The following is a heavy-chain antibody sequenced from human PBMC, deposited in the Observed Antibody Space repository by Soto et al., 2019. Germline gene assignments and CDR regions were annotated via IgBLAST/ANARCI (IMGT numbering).Heavy chain of an antibody. CDR2: ISAYNGNT. Sequence: ASVKVSCKASGYTFTSYGISWVRQAPGQGLEWMGWISAYNGNTNYAQKLQGRVTMTTDTSTSTAYMELSSLRSEDTAVYYCARGITMVRGVGLFYFDYWGQGTLVTVSS. CDR1: GYTFTSYG. J-gene: IGHJ4*02. CDR3: ARGITMVRGVGLFYFDY. V-gene: IGHV1-18*01. D-gene: IGHD3-10*01.